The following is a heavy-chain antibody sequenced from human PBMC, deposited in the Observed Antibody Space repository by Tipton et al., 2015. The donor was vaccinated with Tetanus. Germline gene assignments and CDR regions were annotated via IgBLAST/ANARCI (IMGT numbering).Heavy chain of an antibody. CDR1: GGSISSGGYY. Sequence: GLVKPSQTLSLTCTVSGGSISSGGYYWSWIRQRPGKGLEWIGAIYPSGSTYSNPSLKGRVPISIDTSKNQFSLRLNSVTAADTAVYYCARDQARGARGWNYFDYWGLGTLVTVSS. V-gene: IGHV4-31*03. CDR2: IYPSGST. CDR3: ARDQARGARGWNYFDY. J-gene: IGHJ4*02. D-gene: IGHD1-26*01.